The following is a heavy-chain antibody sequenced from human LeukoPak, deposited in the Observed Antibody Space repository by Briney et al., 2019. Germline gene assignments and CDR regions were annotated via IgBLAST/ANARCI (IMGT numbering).Heavy chain of an antibody. CDR1: GFIFSSYA. Sequence: GGSLRLSCAASGFIFSSYAMSWVRQAPGKGLEWVSTISGSGGRTYYPDSVKGRFTISRDNSKNTLYLQMNSLRAEDTAVYYXXXXXXXXMIVPGERPKYFQEWGQGTLVTVSS. V-gene: IGHV3-23*01. CDR2: ISGSGGRT. J-gene: IGHJ1*01. CDR3: XXXXXXXMIVPGERPKYFQE. D-gene: IGHD3-10*01.